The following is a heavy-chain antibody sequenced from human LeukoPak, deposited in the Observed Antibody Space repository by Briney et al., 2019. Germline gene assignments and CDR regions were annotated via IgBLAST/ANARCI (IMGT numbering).Heavy chain of an antibody. J-gene: IGHJ4*02. Sequence: GGSLRLSCAASGFTFSGYGMHWVRQAPGKGLEWVAFIHYDGARSYYADSVKGRFTISRDNSRNMLYLQMNSLRPEDTAVYYCAKAIWVAATSSWFCLDYWGQGTLVTVSS. CDR1: GFTFSGYG. CDR3: AKAIWVAATSSWFCLDY. D-gene: IGHD3-10*01. CDR2: IHYDGARS. V-gene: IGHV3-30*02.